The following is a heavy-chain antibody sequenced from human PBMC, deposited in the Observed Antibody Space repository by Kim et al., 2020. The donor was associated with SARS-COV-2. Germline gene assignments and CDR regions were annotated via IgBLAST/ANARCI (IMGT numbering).Heavy chain of an antibody. J-gene: IGHJ6*02. Sequence: SETLSLTCTVSGGSISSYYWSWIRQPPGKGLEWIGYIYYSGSTNYNPSLKSRVTISVDTSKNQFSLKLSSVTAADTAVYYCARNLGRGSHYYYYGMDVWGQGTTVTVSS. CDR2: IYYSGST. D-gene: IGHD1-26*01. V-gene: IGHV4-59*01. CDR1: GGSISSYY. CDR3: ARNLGRGSHYYYYGMDV.